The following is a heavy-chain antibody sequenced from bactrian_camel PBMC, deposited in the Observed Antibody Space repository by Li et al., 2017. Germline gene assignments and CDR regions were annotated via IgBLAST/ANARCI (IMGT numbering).Heavy chain of an antibody. D-gene: IGHD1*01. CDR1: GSTGSRCK. Sequence: QVQLVESGGGSVQAGGSLRLSCAVSGSTGSRCKMGWYRQAPGKERDLVSIILTDGSTYYADSVKGRFIISQGNPENTVYLQMNSLKPEDTAMYFCSVVCYETVWGGRIREYKYWGQGTQVTVS. CDR2: ILTDGST. V-gene: IGHV3S53*01. J-gene: IGHJ4*01. CDR3: SVVCYETVWGGRIREYKY.